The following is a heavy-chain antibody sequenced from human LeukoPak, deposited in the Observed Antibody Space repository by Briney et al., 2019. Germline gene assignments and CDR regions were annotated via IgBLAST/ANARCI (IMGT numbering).Heavy chain of an antibody. Sequence: GGSLRLSCAASGFTFSDYYMSWIRQAPGKGLEWVSYISSSGSTIYCADSVKGRFTISRDNAKNSLYLQMNSLRAEDTAVYYCARDTEYCSSTSCSKAFDYWGQGTLVTVSS. V-gene: IGHV3-11*01. D-gene: IGHD2-2*01. CDR3: ARDTEYCSSTSCSKAFDY. J-gene: IGHJ4*02. CDR1: GFTFSDYY. CDR2: ISSSGSTI.